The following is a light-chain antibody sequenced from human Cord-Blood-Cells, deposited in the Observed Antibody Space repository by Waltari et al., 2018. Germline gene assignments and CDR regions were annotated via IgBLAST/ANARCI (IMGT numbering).Light chain of an antibody. CDR2: LGS. CDR1: QSLLHSNGYNY. J-gene: IGKJ5*01. V-gene: IGKV2-28*01. CDR3: MQALQTRIT. Sequence: DLVMTQSPLSLPVTPGAPASISCRSSQSLLHSNGYNYLDWYLQKPGQSPQLLIYLGSNRASGVPDRFSGSGSGTDVTLKISRVEAEDVGVYYCMQALQTRITFGQGTRLEIK.